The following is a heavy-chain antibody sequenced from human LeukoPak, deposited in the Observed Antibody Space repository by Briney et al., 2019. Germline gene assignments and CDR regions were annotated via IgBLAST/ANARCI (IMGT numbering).Heavy chain of an antibody. D-gene: IGHD2-2*01. CDR1: GGSFSGYY. CDR2: INHSGST. V-gene: IGHV4-34*01. Sequence: SSETLSLTCAVYGGSFSGYYWSWIRQPPGKGLEWTGEINHSGSTNYNPSLKSRVTISVDTSKNQFSLKLSSVTAADTAVYYCARGYQLLSIYYYGMDVWGQGTTVTVSS. J-gene: IGHJ6*02. CDR3: ARGYQLLSIYYYGMDV.